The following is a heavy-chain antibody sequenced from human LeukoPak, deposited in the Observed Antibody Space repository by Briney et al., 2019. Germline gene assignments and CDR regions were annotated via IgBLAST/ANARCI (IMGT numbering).Heavy chain of an antibody. CDR1: GFTVSSYG. CDR3: AKSPRGSGGSFFDY. D-gene: IGHD3-10*01. Sequence: PGGSLRLSCAASGFTVSSYGMHWVSQARGKGLEWVAVISYDGSNKYYADSVKGRFTISRDNSKNTLYLQMNSLRAEDTAVYYCAKSPRGSGGSFFDYWGQGTLVTVSS. CDR2: ISYDGSNK. V-gene: IGHV3-30*18. J-gene: IGHJ4*02.